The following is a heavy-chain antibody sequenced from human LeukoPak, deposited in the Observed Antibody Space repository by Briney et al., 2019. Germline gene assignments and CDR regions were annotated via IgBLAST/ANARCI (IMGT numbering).Heavy chain of an antibody. D-gene: IGHD5-24*01. CDR2: INTDGSRT. V-gene: IGHV3-74*01. Sequence: GGSLRRSCAASGFTFTTYWMHWVRQAPGKGLVWVSRINTDGSRTNYADSVKGRFIISRDNTKNTLFLQMNSLRAEDTGVYYCARVMADSDNWFDPWGQGTLVTVSS. J-gene: IGHJ5*02. CDR1: GFTFTTYW. CDR3: ARVMADSDNWFDP.